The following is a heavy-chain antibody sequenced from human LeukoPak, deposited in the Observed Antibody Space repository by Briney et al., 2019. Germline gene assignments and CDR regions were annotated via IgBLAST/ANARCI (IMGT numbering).Heavy chain of an antibody. CDR2: MNQDGSEK. CDR3: ARAWRYSSGWYDN. CDR1: GFTFSSYC. V-gene: IGHV3-7*05. D-gene: IGHD6-19*01. J-gene: IGHJ5*02. Sequence: PGGSLRLSCAASGFTFSSYCMIWVRQAPGKGLEWVANMNQDGSEKFYMDSVKGRFSISRDNAKNSLYLEMSTLRAEDTAVYYCARAWRYSSGWYDNWGQGTLVTVSS.